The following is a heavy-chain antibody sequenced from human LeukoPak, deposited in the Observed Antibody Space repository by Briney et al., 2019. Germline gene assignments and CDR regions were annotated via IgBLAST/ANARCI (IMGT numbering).Heavy chain of an antibody. D-gene: IGHD3-16*01. J-gene: IGHJ3*02. Sequence: SETLSLTCAVYGGSFSGYYWSWIRQPPGKGLEWIGEINHSGSTNYNPSLKSRVTISVGTSKNQFSLKLSSVTAADTAVYYCARCFGAFDIWGQGAMVTVSS. CDR1: GGSFSGYY. V-gene: IGHV4-34*01. CDR3: ARCFGAFDI. CDR2: INHSGST.